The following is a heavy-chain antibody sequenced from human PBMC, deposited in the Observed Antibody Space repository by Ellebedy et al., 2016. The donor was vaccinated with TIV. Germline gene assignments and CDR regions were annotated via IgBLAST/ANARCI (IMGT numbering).Heavy chain of an antibody. Sequence: PGGSLRLSCAGSGFTFSSYWMGWVRQAPGKGLEWVANIRQDGSDKYYVDSVKGRFTISRDNAKNSLYLQMNSLRAEDTAVYYCTRPAATYYGMDVWGQGTTVTVSS. D-gene: IGHD6-25*01. CDR2: IRQDGSDK. CDR3: TRPAATYYGMDV. V-gene: IGHV3-7*03. J-gene: IGHJ6*02. CDR1: GFTFSSYW.